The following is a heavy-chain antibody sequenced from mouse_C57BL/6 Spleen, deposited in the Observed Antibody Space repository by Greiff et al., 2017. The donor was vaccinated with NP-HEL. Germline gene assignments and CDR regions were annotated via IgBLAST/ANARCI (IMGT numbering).Heavy chain of an antibody. Sequence: EVQLQQSGPELVKPGASVKISCKASGYSFTGYYMNWVKQSPEKSLEWIGEINPSTGGTTYNQKFKAKATLTVDKSSSTAYMQLKSLTSEDSAVYYCARAYSNPYYAMDYWGQGTSVTVSS. V-gene: IGHV1-42*01. CDR2: INPSTGGT. J-gene: IGHJ4*01. D-gene: IGHD2-5*01. CDR1: GYSFTGYY. CDR3: ARAYSNPYYAMDY.